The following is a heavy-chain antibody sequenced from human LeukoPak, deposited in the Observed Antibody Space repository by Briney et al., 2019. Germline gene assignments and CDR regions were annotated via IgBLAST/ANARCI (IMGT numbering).Heavy chain of an antibody. J-gene: IGHJ4*02. CDR3: ASVFDWTFDY. Sequence: SQTLSLTCAVSSGSISSCGYSWSWIRQPPGKGLEWIGYIYHSGSTYYNPSLKSRVTISVDRSKNQFSLKLSSVTAADTAVYYCASVFDWTFDYWGQGTLVTVSS. D-gene: IGHD3-9*01. V-gene: IGHV4-30-2*01. CDR2: IYHSGST. CDR1: SGSISSCGYS.